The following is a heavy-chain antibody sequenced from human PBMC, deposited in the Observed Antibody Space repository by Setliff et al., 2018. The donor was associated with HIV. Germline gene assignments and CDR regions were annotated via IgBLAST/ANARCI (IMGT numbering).Heavy chain of an antibody. J-gene: IGHJ4*02. CDR1: GFTFSSYW. CDR3: ARDRIAAAGLADY. CDR2: IKQDGSEK. Sequence: GGSLRLSCAASGFTFSSYWMSWVRQAQGKGLEWVANIKQDGSEKYYVDSVKGRFTISRDNAKNSLYLQMNSLRAEDTAVYYCARDRIAAAGLADYWGQGTLVTVSS. V-gene: IGHV3-7*01. D-gene: IGHD6-13*01.